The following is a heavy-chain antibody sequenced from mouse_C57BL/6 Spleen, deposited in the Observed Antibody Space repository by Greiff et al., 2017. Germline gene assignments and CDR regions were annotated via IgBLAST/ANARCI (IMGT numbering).Heavy chain of an antibody. CDR1: GYTFTDYE. D-gene: IGHD2-12*01. Sequence: QVQLQQSGAELVRPGASVTLSCKASGYTFTDYEMHWVKQTPVHGLEWIGAIDPETGGTAYNQKFKGKAILTADKSSSTAYMELRSLTSEDSAVYYCTRAGRRGYWYFDVWGTGTTVTVSS. J-gene: IGHJ1*03. CDR3: TRAGRRGYWYFDV. V-gene: IGHV1-15*01. CDR2: IDPETGGT.